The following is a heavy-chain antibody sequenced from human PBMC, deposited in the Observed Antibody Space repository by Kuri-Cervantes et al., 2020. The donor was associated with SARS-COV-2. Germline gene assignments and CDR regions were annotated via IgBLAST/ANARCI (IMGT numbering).Heavy chain of an antibody. CDR3: ARDASSTSSNWFDP. CDR1: GYTFTSYY. D-gene: IGHD2-2*01. J-gene: IGHJ5*02. CDR2: IIPIFGTA. V-gene: IGHV1-69*13. Sequence: SVKVSCKASGYTFTSYYMHWVRQAPGQGLEWMGGIIPIFGTANYAQKFQGRVTITADESTSTAYMELSSLRSEDTAVYYCARDASSTSSNWFDPWGQGTLVTVSS.